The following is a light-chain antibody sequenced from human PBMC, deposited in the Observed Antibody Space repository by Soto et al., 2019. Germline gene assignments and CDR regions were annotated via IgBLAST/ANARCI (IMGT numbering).Light chain of an antibody. J-gene: IGLJ1*01. Sequence: QSVLTQPASVSGSPGQSISISCTGTYSDVGGYNYFSWYQQHPGKVPKLMIYDVYSRSAGAANRFSGSKSGNTASLTISRLQAEDEADYYCSSYSSSSIYVFGTGTKVTVL. CDR1: YSDVGGYNY. V-gene: IGLV2-14*01. CDR3: SSYSSSSIYV. CDR2: DVY.